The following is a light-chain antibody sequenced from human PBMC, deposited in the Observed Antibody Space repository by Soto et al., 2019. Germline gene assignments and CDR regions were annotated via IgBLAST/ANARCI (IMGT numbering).Light chain of an antibody. J-gene: IGKJ1*01. V-gene: IGKV2-28*01. CDR2: LAS. CDR1: QSLQHNNGNTL. Sequence: EIVMTQSPLSLTVTPGEPASISCKSSQSLQHNNGNTLLDWYMQKPGQTPQLLIYLASRRAPGAPDRVSGSGSGTDFTLRISTVEADDAGIYYCMQALQTPRTFGQGTKMEI. CDR3: MQALQTPRT.